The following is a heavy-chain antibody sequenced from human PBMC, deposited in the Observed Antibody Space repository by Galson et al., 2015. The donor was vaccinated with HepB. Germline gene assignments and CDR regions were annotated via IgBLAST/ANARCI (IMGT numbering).Heavy chain of an antibody. D-gene: IGHD6-13*01. Sequence: SVKVSCKASGYTFSSHGISWVRQAPGQGPEWMGWISPHNGNTNYAQKVQGRVTMTTDPSTSTAYMELRSLRSDDTAVYYCARHGTRGLQLAYNWFDPWGQGTLVTVSS. J-gene: IGHJ5*02. CDR1: GYTFSSHG. CDR3: ARHGTRGLQLAYNWFDP. V-gene: IGHV1-18*01. CDR2: ISPHNGNT.